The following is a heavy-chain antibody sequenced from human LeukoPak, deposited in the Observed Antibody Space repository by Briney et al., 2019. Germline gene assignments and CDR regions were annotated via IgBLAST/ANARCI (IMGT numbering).Heavy chain of an antibody. V-gene: IGHV4-39*07. CDR2: IYYSGST. D-gene: IGHD3-10*01. CDR3: ARAMVRGVLWYFDY. CDR1: GGSISSSSYY. Sequence: PSETLSLTCTVSGGSISSSSYYWGWIRQPPGKGLEWIGSIYYSGSTYYNPSLKSRVTMSVDTSKNQFSLKLSSVTAADTAVYYCARAMVRGVLWYFDYWGQGTLVTVSS. J-gene: IGHJ4*02.